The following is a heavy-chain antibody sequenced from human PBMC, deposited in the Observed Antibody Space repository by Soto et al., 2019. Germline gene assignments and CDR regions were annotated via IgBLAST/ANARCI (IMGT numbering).Heavy chain of an antibody. CDR3: ARDLGYSYGTPYYYYRMDV. Sequence: PGGSLRLSCAASGFTFSSYRMSWVRQAPGKGLEWVSSISSSSSYIYYADSVKGRFTISRDNAKNSLYLQMNSLRAEDTAVYYCARDLGYSYGTPYYYYRMDVWGQGTTVTVSS. J-gene: IGHJ6*02. V-gene: IGHV3-21*01. CDR1: GFTFSSYR. D-gene: IGHD5-18*01. CDR2: ISSSSSYI.